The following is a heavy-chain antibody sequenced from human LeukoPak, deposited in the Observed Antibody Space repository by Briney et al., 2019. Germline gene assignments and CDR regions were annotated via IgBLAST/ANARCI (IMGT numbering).Heavy chain of an antibody. CDR2: ISFHGTDS. Sequence: PGGSLRLSCAASGFTFISYAIHWVRQAPGKGLEWVAVISFHGTDSFYADSVKGRFTISRDNSKNTLYLQMSSLRAEDTAVYYCAKRGPGSPESGKYYFDYWGQGTLVTVSS. CDR3: AKRGPGSPESGKYYFDY. D-gene: IGHD3-10*01. J-gene: IGHJ4*02. V-gene: IGHV3-30*04. CDR1: GFTFISYA.